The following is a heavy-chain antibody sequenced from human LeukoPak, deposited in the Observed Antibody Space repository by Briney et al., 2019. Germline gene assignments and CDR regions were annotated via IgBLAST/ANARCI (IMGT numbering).Heavy chain of an antibody. Sequence: ASVKVSCKASGYTFTSYDINWVRQAPGQGLEWMGGIIPIFGTANYAQKFQGRVTITADESTSTAYMELSSLRSEDTAVYYCARDSLGYCSGGSCYSLDVWGKGTTVTISS. CDR3: ARDSLGYCSGGSCYSLDV. V-gene: IGHV1-69*13. D-gene: IGHD2-15*01. CDR1: GYTFTSYD. CDR2: IIPIFGTA. J-gene: IGHJ6*04.